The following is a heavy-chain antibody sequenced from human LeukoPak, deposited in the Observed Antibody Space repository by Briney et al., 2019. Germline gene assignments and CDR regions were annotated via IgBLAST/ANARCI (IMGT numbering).Heavy chain of an antibody. CDR2: IIPILGIA. CDR1: GGTFSSYA. J-gene: IGHJ4*02. Sequence: SVKVSCKASGGTFSSYAISWVRQAPGQRLEWMGRIIPILGIANYAQKFQGRVTITADKSTSTAYMELSSLRSEDTAVYYCAGCSSTSCPLGLLLSYWGQGTLVTVSS. CDR3: AGCSSTSCPLGLLLSY. V-gene: IGHV1-69*04. D-gene: IGHD2-2*01.